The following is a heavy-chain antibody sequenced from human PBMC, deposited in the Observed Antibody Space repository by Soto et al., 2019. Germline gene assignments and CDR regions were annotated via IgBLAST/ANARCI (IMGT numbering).Heavy chain of an antibody. CDR2: MNPNSGNT. J-gene: IGHJ6*02. CDR1: GYTFTSYA. Sequence: QVQLVQSGAEVKKPGASVKVSCKASGYTFTSYAINWVRQATGQGLEWMGWMNPNSGNTSYAQKFQGRVTMTRDKSTSTAYIELSSPRSEDTAVYYCARGKTAYSMDVWRQGTTVPVSS. CDR3: ARGKTAYSMDV. V-gene: IGHV1-8*02.